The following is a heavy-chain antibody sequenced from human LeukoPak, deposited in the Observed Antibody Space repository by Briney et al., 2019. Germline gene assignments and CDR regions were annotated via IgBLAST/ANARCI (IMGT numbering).Heavy chain of an antibody. J-gene: IGHJ3*02. D-gene: IGHD2-2*01. CDR2: IRQDGSEK. CDR1: GLTFSSYW. Sequence: GGSLRLSCAASGLTFSSYWMSWVRQAPGKGLEWVANIRQDGSEKYYVDSVKGRFTISRDNAKNSLYLQMNSLRAEDTAVYYCARDGGLSVVPAAIAEYRPKDAFDIWGQGTMVTVSS. CDR3: ARDGGLSVVPAAIAEYRPKDAFDI. V-gene: IGHV3-7*01.